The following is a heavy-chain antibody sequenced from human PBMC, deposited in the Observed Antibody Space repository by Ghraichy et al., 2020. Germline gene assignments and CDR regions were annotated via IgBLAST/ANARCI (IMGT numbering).Heavy chain of an antibody. V-gene: IGHV3-23*01. CDR2: ISAGGSST. Sequence: GESLNISCAVSGLTFSNYVMNWVRQAPGKGLEWVSGISAGGSSTYYADSVKGRFTISRDNSKNTLYVQMNRLRAEDTAVYYCAKSVGNPTYYFDSWGQGTLVTVSS. CDR1: GLTFSNYV. CDR3: AKSVGNPTYYFDS. J-gene: IGHJ4*02.